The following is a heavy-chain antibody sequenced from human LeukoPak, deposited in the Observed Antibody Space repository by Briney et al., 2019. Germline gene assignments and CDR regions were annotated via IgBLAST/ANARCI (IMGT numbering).Heavy chain of an antibody. CDR3: AKSKGCSGGSCYELAFDY. CDR2: ISGSGGST. Sequence: QPGGSLRLSCAASGFPFSSYAMSRVRQAPGKGLEWVSAISGSGGSTYYADSVKGRFTISRDNSKNTLYLQMNSLRAEDTAVYYCAKSKGCSGGSCYELAFDYWGQGTLVTVSS. CDR1: GFPFSSYA. J-gene: IGHJ4*02. D-gene: IGHD2-15*01. V-gene: IGHV3-23*01.